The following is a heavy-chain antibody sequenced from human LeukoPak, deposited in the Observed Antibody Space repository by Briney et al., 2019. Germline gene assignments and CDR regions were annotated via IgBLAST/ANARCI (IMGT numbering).Heavy chain of an antibody. Sequence: PGGSLRLSCAASGFTFSSYAMSWVRQAPGKGLEWVSAISGSGGSTYYADSVKGRFTISRDNSKNTLYLQMNSLRAEDTAVYYCAKAPAYYYGSGSPHDAFDIWGQGTMVTVSS. D-gene: IGHD3-10*01. J-gene: IGHJ3*02. CDR3: AKAPAYYYGSGSPHDAFDI. CDR1: GFTFSSYA. V-gene: IGHV3-23*01. CDR2: ISGSGGST.